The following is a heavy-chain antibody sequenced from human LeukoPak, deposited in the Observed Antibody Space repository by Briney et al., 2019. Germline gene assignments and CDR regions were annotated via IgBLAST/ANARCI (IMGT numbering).Heavy chain of an antibody. J-gene: IGHJ4*02. V-gene: IGHV4-59*01. D-gene: IGHD2-15*01. Sequence: SETLSLTCTVSGGSISSYYWSWIRQPPGKGLEWIGYIYYSGSTNYNPSLKSRVTISVDTSKNQFSRNLVSSTAPYTAVDDLARSIAGRVIRVVVAATLYDDWGKGTPVTVSS. CDR3: ARSIAGRVIRVVVAATLYDD. CDR1: GGSISSYY. CDR2: IYYSGST.